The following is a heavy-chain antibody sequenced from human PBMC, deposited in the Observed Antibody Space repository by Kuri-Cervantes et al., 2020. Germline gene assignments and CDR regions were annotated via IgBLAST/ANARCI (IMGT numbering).Heavy chain of an antibody. Sequence: GGSLRLSCAASGFTFSDYYMSWIRQAPGKGLEWVSYISSSGSTIYYADSVKGRFTISRDNAKNSLYLQMNSLRAEDTAVYYCARDNSIVAAAGNDAFDIWGQGTMVTVSS. D-gene: IGHD6-13*01. J-gene: IGHJ3*02. CDR1: GFTFSDYY. V-gene: IGHV3-11*04. CDR3: ARDNSIVAAAGNDAFDI. CDR2: ISSSGSTI.